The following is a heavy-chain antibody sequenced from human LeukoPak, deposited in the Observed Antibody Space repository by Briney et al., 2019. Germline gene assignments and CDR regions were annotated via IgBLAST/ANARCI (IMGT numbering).Heavy chain of an antibody. J-gene: IGHJ4*02. D-gene: IGHD3-16*01. V-gene: IGHV3-30*02. CDR3: AKDPSKIRADFDY. Sequence: GGSLRLSCAASGFTFSSYGMHWVRQAPGKGLEWVAFIRYDGSNKYYADSVKGRFTFSRDNSKNTLYLQMNSLRAEDTAVYYCAKDPSKIRADFDYWGQGTLVTVSS. CDR2: IRYDGSNK. CDR1: GFTFSSYG.